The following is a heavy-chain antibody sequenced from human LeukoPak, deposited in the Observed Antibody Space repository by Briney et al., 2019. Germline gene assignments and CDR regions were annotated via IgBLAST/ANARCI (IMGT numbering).Heavy chain of an antibody. Sequence: SETLSLTCSVSGGSISRGDYYWSWIRQPPGKGLEWIGSIYYSGSTYYNPSLKSRVTISVDTSKNQFSLKLSSVTAADTAVYYCARHEGAWDAFDIWGQGTMVTVSS. J-gene: IGHJ3*02. V-gene: IGHV4-39*01. CDR3: ARHEGAWDAFDI. D-gene: IGHD3-16*01. CDR1: GGSISRGDYY. CDR2: IYYSGST.